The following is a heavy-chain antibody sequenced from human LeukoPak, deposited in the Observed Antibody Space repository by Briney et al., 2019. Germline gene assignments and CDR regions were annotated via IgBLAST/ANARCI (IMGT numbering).Heavy chain of an antibody. J-gene: IGHJ4*02. D-gene: IGHD6-19*01. CDR3: AREVDGLSRHFDY. Sequence: SETLSLTCAVSGYSISSGYYWGWIRQPPGTGLEWIGSIYHSGSTNYSPSLKSRVTILVDTSKKQFSLKLSSVTATDTAVYYCAREVDGLSRHFDYWGQGTLVTVSS. CDR2: IYHSGST. V-gene: IGHV4-38-2*02. CDR1: GYSISSGYY.